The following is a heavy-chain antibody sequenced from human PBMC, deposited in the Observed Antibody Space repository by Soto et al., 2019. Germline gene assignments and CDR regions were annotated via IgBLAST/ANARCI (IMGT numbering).Heavy chain of an antibody. D-gene: IGHD6-19*01. CDR1: GFTFSSYA. Sequence: EVQLLESGGGLVQPGGSLRLSCAASGFTFSSYAMTWVRQAPGKGLEWVSTISGSGGSTYYADSVRGRFTISRDNSRNTLYLQMNSLRAEDTAVYYCAKSTRVRSAVAGYCFDDWGQGTLVTVSS. J-gene: IGHJ4*02. V-gene: IGHV3-23*01. CDR2: ISGSGGST. CDR3: AKSTRVRSAVAGYCFDD.